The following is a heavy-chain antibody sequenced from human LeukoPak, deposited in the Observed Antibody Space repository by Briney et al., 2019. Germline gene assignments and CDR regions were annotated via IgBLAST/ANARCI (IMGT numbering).Heavy chain of an antibody. D-gene: IGHD2-2*01. CDR1: GFTFSTYA. V-gene: IGHV3-23*01. Sequence: GGSLRLSCAASGFTFSTYAMSWVRQAPGKGLEWVSAISGSGGSTYYADSVKGRFTISRDNSKNTLYLQMNSLRAEDTAVYYCAKDWDCSSTSCLIWDMDVWGKGTTVTVSS. CDR3: AKDWDCSSTSCLIWDMDV. CDR2: ISGSGGST. J-gene: IGHJ6*03.